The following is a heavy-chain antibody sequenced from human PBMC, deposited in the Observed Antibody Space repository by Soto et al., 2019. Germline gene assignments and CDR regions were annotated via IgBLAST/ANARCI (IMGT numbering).Heavy chain of an antibody. CDR3: ATRSRDTTVTTFPYYYYMDV. Sequence: ASVKVSCKVSGYTLTELSMHWVRQAPGKGLEWMGGFDPEDGETIYAQKFQGRVTMTEDTSTDTAYMELSSLRSEDTAVYYCATRSRDTTVTTFPYYYYMDVWGKGTTVTVSS. V-gene: IGHV1-24*01. D-gene: IGHD4-4*01. J-gene: IGHJ6*03. CDR2: FDPEDGET. CDR1: GYTLTELS.